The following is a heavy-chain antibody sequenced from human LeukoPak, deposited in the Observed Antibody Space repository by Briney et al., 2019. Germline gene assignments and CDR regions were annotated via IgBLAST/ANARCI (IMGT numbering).Heavy chain of an antibody. Sequence: GASVKVSCKASGYTFTSYDINWVRQATGQGLEWMGRIIPIFGTANYAQKFQGRVTITTDESTSAAYMELSSLRSEDTAVYYCAGRYGSETYYSFDYWGQGTLVTVSS. J-gene: IGHJ4*02. D-gene: IGHD3-10*01. CDR2: IIPIFGTA. V-gene: IGHV1-69*05. CDR1: GYTFTSYD. CDR3: AGRYGSETYYSFDY.